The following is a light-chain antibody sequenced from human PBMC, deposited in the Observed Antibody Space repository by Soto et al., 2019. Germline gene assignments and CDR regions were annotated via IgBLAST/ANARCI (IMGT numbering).Light chain of an antibody. CDR3: QQSYNTPFT. Sequence: DIQMTQSPSSLSASVGDRVTVTCRASQNISNYLNWYQQKPGKAPKLLIYAASSLQSGVPSRFSGSGSGTDFTFTISSLQPEDFATYYCQQSYNTPFTFGPGTKVDLK. J-gene: IGKJ3*01. CDR2: AAS. CDR1: QNISNY. V-gene: IGKV1-39*01.